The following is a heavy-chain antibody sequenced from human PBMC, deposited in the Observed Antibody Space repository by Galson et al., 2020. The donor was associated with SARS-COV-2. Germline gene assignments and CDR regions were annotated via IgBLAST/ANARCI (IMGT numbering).Heavy chain of an antibody. J-gene: IGHJ4*02. Sequence: SGPTLVKPTQTLTLTCTFSGFSLTTTGMGVTWIRQPPGKALEWLALIDWDDDKYYSTSLRTRLTISRDTSKNQVFLTMTNMDPVDTATYYCEGMADGEGGYVYGSRSLWYWVQGTLGTVS. CDR2: IDWDDDK. CDR3: EGMADGEGGYVYGSRSLWY. D-gene: IGHD5-12*01. CDR1: GFSLTTTGMG. V-gene: IGHV2-70*01.